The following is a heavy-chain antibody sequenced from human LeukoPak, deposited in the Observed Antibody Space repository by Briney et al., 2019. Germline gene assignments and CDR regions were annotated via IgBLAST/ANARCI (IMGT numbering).Heavy chain of an antibody. V-gene: IGHV3-48*01. CDR2: ITGSSSTM. D-gene: IGHD3-3*01. Sequence: PGGSLRLSCAASGFTFSTYSMNWVRQVPGKGLEWISYITGSSSTMYYADSVKGRFTISRDNAKNSLYLQMNSLRAEDTAVYYCARDSGFLEWLVYWGQGTLVTVSS. CDR3: ARDSGFLEWLVY. CDR1: GFTFSTYS. J-gene: IGHJ4*02.